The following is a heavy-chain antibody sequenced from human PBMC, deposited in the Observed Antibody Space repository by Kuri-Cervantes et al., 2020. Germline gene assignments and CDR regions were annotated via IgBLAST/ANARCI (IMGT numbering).Heavy chain of an antibody. Sequence: SQTLSLTCAVYGGSFSGYYWSWIRQPPGKGLEWIGEINHSGSTNYNPSLKSRVTISVDTSKNQFSLKLSSVTAADTAVYYCARAQWIGGKHSYNWFDPWGQGTLVTVSS. CDR2: INHSGST. CDR1: GGSFSGYY. CDR3: ARAQWIGGKHSYNWFDP. V-gene: IGHV4-34*01. D-gene: IGHD4-23*01. J-gene: IGHJ5*02.